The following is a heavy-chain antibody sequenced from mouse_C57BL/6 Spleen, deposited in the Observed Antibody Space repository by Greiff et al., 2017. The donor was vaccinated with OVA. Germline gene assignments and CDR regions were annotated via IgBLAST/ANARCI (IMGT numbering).Heavy chain of an antibody. CDR1: GFTFSDYG. Sequence: EVQLVESGGGLVKPGGSLKLSCAASGFTFSDYGMHWVRQAPEKGLEWVAYISSGSSTIYYPDTVKGRFTIARDNAKNTLFLQMTSLRCEDTDMYYCARNGLAYWGQGTLVTVSA. J-gene: IGHJ3*01. V-gene: IGHV5-17*01. CDR3: ARNGLAY. CDR2: ISSGSSTI.